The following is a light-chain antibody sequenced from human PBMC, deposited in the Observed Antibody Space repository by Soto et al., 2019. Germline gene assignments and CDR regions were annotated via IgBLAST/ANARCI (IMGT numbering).Light chain of an antibody. V-gene: IGKV3-11*01. Sequence: EIVLTQSPATLSLSPGERATLSCRASQSVSSYLAWYHQKPGQAPRLLIYDASNGATGIPARFSGRGSGTAFNLPTCKLPPEGLAAYSCQLRRSYTFGQRTTLQI. CDR2: DAS. CDR3: QLRRSYT. J-gene: IGKJ2*01. CDR1: QSVSSY.